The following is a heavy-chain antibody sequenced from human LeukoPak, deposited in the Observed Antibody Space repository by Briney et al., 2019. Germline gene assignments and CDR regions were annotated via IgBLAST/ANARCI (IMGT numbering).Heavy chain of an antibody. D-gene: IGHD3-16*02. J-gene: IGHJ5*02. CDR1: GFTFSSYN. Sequence: GGSLRLSCVASGFTFSSYNINWLRQAPRKELDWVSAISGSGGSTYYTDYVKGRFTISRDNSKNTLYLQMNSLRAEDTAVYYCAKDLGLSGSWFDPWGQGTLVTVSS. CDR2: ISGSGGST. CDR3: AKDLGLSGSWFDP. V-gene: IGHV3-23*01.